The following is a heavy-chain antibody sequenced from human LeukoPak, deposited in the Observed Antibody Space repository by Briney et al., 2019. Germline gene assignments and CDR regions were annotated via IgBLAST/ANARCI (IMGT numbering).Heavy chain of an antibody. CDR3: ARGDGYYIDY. CDR1: GGSISSGGFY. V-gene: IGHV4-31*03. D-gene: IGHD5-24*01. J-gene: IGHJ4*02. CDR2: IYYSGST. Sequence: PSETLSLTCSVSGGSISSGGFYWSWIRQHPEKGLEWIGYIYYSGSTYYNPSLKSRVTISVDTSMNQFSLKLSSVTAADTAVYYRARGDGYYIDYWGQGALVTVSS.